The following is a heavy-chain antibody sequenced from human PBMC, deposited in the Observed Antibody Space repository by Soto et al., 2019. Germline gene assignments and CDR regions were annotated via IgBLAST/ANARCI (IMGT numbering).Heavy chain of an antibody. CDR3: WRGITLPTPLDY. Sequence: ASVKVSCKASGYTFTSYAMHWVRQAPGQRLEWMGWINAGNGNTKYSQKFQGRVTINRDTSASTAYMELSSLESEDHAVDYWWRGITLPTPLDYWGKGTLVTVSP. J-gene: IGHJ4*02. CDR2: INAGNGNT. CDR1: GYTFTSYA. V-gene: IGHV1-3*01. D-gene: IGHD1-20*01.